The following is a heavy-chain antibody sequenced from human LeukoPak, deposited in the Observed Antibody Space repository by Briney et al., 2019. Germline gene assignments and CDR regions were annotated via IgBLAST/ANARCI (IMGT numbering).Heavy chain of an antibody. D-gene: IGHD3-10*01. V-gene: IGHV3-74*01. Sequence: GGSLRLSCAASGFDFSSNWMHWVRHAPGQGLVWVSRKGDGISTNYADSVKGRFTISRDDAKNTVDLQMNSLRGEDTAVYYCVRGRGSYGWFDPWGQGTLVTVSS. CDR1: GFDFSSNW. J-gene: IGHJ5*02. CDR2: KGDGIST. CDR3: VRGRGSYGWFDP.